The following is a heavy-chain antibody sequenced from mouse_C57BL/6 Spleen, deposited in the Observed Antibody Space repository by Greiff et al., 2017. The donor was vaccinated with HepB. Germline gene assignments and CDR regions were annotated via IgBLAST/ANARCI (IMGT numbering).Heavy chain of an antibody. CDR2: IYPRSGNT. CDR1: GYTFTSYG. D-gene: IGHD1-1*01. CDR3: ARSLHYYGSSYFDY. Sequence: VQLQESGAELARPGASVKLSCKASGYTFTSYGISWVKQRTGQGLEWIGEIYPRSGNTYYNEKFKGKATLTADKSSSTAYMELRSLTSEDSAVYFCARSLHYYGSSYFDYWGQGTTLTVSS. V-gene: IGHV1-81*01. J-gene: IGHJ2*01.